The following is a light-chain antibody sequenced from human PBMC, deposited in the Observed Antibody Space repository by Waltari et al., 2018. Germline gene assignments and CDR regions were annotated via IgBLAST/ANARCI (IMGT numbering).Light chain of an antibody. J-gene: IGLJ3*02. V-gene: IGLV2-14*01. CDR2: EVS. Sequence: QSALTQPASVSGSPGQSITISCTGTSSDVGGYNYVSWYQQHPGKAPQLMIYEVSNRPSGVSNRFSGSKSGNTASLTISGIQAEDEADYYCSSYTSRSTLVFGGGTKVTVL. CDR3: SSYTSRSTLV. CDR1: SSDVGGYNY.